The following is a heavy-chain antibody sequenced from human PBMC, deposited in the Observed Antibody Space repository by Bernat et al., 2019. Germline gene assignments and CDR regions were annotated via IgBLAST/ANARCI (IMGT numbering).Heavy chain of an antibody. CDR1: GFTFSDYY. D-gene: IGHD4-17*01. J-gene: IGHJ6*03. CDR2: ISSSSSYT. V-gene: IGHV3-11*06. CDR3: ARDHTVTTGYYYYYMDV. Sequence: QVQLVESGGGLVKPGGSLRLSCAASGFTFSDYYMSWIRQAPGKGLEWVSYISSSSSYTNYADSVKGRFTISRDNAKNSLYLQMNSLRAEDMAVYYCARDHTVTTGYYYYYMDVWGKGTTVTVSS.